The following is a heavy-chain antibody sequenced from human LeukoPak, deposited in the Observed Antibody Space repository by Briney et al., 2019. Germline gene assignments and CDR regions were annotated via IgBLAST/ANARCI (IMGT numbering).Heavy chain of an antibody. CDR1: GYTFTSYG. V-gene: IGHV1-24*01. CDR2: FDPEDGET. J-gene: IGHJ4*02. CDR3: ATVSWLRPPDRYFDY. Sequence: GASVKVSCKASGYTFTSYGISWVRQAPGKGLEWMGGFDPEDGETIYAQKFQGRVTMTEDTSTDTAYMELSSLRSEDTAVYYCATVSWLRPPDRYFDYWGQGTLVTVSS. D-gene: IGHD5-12*01.